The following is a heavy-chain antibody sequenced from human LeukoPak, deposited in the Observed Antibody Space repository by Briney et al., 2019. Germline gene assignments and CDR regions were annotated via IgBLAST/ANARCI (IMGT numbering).Heavy chain of an antibody. CDR2: ISASGDYT. J-gene: IGHJ3*02. CDR1: GFTFGAYA. D-gene: IGHD4-17*01. V-gene: IGHV3-23*01. CDR3: AKDPNGDYVGAFDS. Sequence: GGPLRLSCAAFGFTFGAYAVIWVRQAPGKGLEWVSAISASGDYTHYADSVKGRFDISRDNSKNTVFLQMSSLRAEDAALYYCAKDPNGDYVGAFDSWGQGTTVIVSS.